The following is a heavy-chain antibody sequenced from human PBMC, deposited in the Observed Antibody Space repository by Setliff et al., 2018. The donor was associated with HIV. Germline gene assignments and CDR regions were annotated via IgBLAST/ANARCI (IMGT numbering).Heavy chain of an antibody. CDR1: GVTFSSYA. D-gene: IGHD3-3*01. CDR2: IIPIFGTT. V-gene: IGHV1-69*05. CDR3: AADLVGSYNFWGGYYQGPDAFDI. J-gene: IGHJ3*02. Sequence: GASVKVSCKASGVTFSSYAINWVRQAPGQGLEWMGRIIPIFGTTNYAQKFQGRVTITRDMSTSTAYMELSSLRSEDTAIYYCAADLVGSYNFWGGYYQGPDAFDIWGQGTMVTVSS.